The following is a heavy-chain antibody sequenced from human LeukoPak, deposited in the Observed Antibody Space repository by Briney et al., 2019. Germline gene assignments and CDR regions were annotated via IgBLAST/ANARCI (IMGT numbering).Heavy chain of an antibody. D-gene: IGHD3-10*01. CDR3: ARSRRGD. CDR1: EFILSSYA. Sequence: GGSLRLSCEASEFILSSYAMSWVRQAPGKGLEWVSAISGSGGSTYYADSVKGRFTISRDNSKNTLYLQMNSLRAEDTAVYYCARSRRGDWGQGTLVTVSS. CDR2: ISGSGGST. V-gene: IGHV3-23*01. J-gene: IGHJ4*02.